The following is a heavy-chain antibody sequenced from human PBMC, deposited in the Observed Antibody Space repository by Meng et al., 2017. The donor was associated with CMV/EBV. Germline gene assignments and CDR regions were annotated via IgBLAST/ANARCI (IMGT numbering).Heavy chain of an antibody. D-gene: IGHD1-26*01. J-gene: IGHJ4*02. CDR1: GGSVSSGSYY. CDR3: ARGWELRY. V-gene: IGHV4-61*01. Sequence: GSLRLSCTVSGGSVSSGSYYWSWIRQPPGKGLEWIGYIYYSGSTNYNPSLKSRVTISVDTSKNQFSLKLSSVTAADTAVYYCARGWELRYWGQGTLVTVSS. CDR2: IYYSGST.